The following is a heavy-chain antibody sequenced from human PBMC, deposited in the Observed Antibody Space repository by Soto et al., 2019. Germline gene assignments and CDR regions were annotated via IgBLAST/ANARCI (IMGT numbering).Heavy chain of an antibody. V-gene: IGHV3-23*01. D-gene: IGHD6-13*01. J-gene: IGHJ6*02. Sequence: PGGSLRLSCAASGFTFSSYAMSWVRQAPGKGLEWVSAISGSGGSTYYADSVKGRFTISRDNSKNTLYLQMNSLRAEDTAVYYCTNSIAAAGTYYYYYGMDIWRQGTTVTASS. CDR2: ISGSGGST. CDR3: TNSIAAAGTYYYYYGMDI. CDR1: GFTFSSYA.